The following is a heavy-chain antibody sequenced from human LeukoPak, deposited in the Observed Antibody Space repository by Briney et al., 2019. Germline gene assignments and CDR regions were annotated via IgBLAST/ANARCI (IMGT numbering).Heavy chain of an antibody. V-gene: IGHV4-30-4*08. J-gene: IGHJ5*02. Sequence: SETLSLTCTVSGGSISSGDYYWSWIRQPPGKGLEWIGYIYYSGSTYYNPSLKSRVTISVDTSKNQFSLKLSSVTAADTAVYYCARTVTTISYWFDPWGREPWSPSPQ. D-gene: IGHD4-11*01. CDR1: GGSISSGDYY. CDR2: IYYSGST. CDR3: ARTVTTISYWFDP.